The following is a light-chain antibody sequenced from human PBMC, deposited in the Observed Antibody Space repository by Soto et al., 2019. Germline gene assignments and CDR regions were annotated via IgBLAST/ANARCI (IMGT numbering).Light chain of an antibody. V-gene: IGLV2-14*01. J-gene: IGLJ1*01. Sequence: QSVLTQPASVSGSPGQSITISCTGTSSDVGDYNYVSWFQQHPGKAPKLMIYDVSNRPSGVSNRFSGSKSGNTASLTISGLQAEDEADYYCSSYTSSSTSSSTLYGFGTGTKVTVL. CDR1: SSDVGDYNY. CDR3: SSYTSSSTSSSTLYG. CDR2: DVS.